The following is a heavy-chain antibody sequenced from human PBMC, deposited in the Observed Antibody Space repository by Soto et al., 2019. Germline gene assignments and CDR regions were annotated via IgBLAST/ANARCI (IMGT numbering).Heavy chain of an antibody. CDR2: MSWNRGSI. J-gene: IGHJ4*02. CDR1: GFTFDDYA. D-gene: IGHD3-16*01. V-gene: IGHV3-9*01. CDR3: AKDISLGELAAPDH. Sequence: VQLVESGGGLVQPGRSLRLSCVASGFTFDDYAMHWVRQAPGKGLEWVSGMSWNRGSIAYADSVKGRFTISRDNAKNSLYLQINSLRPEETALYYCAKDISLGELAAPDHWGQGTLVTVSA.